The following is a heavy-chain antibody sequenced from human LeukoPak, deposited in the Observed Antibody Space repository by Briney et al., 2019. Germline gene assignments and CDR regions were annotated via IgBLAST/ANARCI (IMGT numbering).Heavy chain of an antibody. D-gene: IGHD3-22*01. V-gene: IGHV3-23*01. Sequence: PGGSLRLSCAAYGFTFSSYAMSWVRQAPGKGLEWVSSVSGSGGYTYYAGSVKGRFTISRDNSKNTLYLQMNSPRAEDTAIYYCAKDRPNYYDSSGHYYRRDGDYWGQGTLVTVS. J-gene: IGHJ4*02. CDR2: VSGSGGYT. CDR1: GFTFSSYA. CDR3: AKDRPNYYDSSGHYYRRDGDY.